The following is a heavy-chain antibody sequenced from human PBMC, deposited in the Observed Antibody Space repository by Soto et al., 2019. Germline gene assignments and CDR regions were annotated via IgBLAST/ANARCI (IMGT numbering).Heavy chain of an antibody. Sequence: GASVKVSCKVSGYTLTELSMHWVRQAPGKGLEWMGGFDPEDGETIYAQKFQGRVTMTEDTSTDTAYMELSSLRSEDTAVYYCATDSPSVQGGSYYYYYGMDVWGQGTTVTVSS. J-gene: IGHJ6*02. CDR3: ATDSPSVQGGSYYYYYGMDV. CDR2: FDPEDGET. D-gene: IGHD1-26*01. CDR1: GYTLTELS. V-gene: IGHV1-24*01.